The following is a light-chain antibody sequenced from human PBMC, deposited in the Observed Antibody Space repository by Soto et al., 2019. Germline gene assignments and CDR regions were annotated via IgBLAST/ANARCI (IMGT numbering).Light chain of an antibody. Sequence: DIQMTQSPSSLSASVGDRVTITCRASQSISSYLNWYQQKPGKAPKLLIYAASSLQSGVPSRFRGSGSGTDFTLTISSLQPEDFATYYCQRSYSTPRSFGQGTKLEIK. J-gene: IGKJ2*03. CDR3: QRSYSTPRS. CDR2: AAS. V-gene: IGKV1-39*01. CDR1: QSISSY.